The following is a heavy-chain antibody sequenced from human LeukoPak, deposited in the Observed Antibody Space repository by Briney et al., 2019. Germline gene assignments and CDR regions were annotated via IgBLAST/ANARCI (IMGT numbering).Heavy chain of an antibody. CDR2: ISASADST. V-gene: IGHV3-23*01. CDR3: ARKGCDDSCYPYYLDY. CDR1: GFTFSSYV. D-gene: IGHD2-15*01. J-gene: IGHJ4*02. Sequence: PGGSLRLSCAASGFTFSSYVMAWVRQAPGKGLEFFSAISASADSTYYADSVKGRFTISRDNSKNTLYLQMNSLRAEDTAMYYCARKGCDDSCYPYYLDYWGLGTLVTVSS.